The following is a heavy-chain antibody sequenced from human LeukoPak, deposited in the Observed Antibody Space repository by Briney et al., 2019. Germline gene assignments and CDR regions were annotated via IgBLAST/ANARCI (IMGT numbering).Heavy chain of an antibody. CDR2: IKSKTDGGTT. CDR3: TTDPAEGNDYGDWY. V-gene: IGHV3-15*01. CDR1: GFTFSSYS. J-gene: IGHJ4*02. D-gene: IGHD4-17*01. Sequence: GGSLRLSCAASGFTFSSYSMNWVRQAPGKGLEWVGRIKSKTDGGTTDYAAPVKGRFTISRDDSKNTLYLQMNSLKTEDTAVYYCTTDPAEGNDYGDWYWGQGTLVTVSS.